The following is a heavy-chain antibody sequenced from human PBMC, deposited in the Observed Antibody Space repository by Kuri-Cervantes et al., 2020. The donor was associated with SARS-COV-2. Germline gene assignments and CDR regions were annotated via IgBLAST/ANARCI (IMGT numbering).Heavy chain of an antibody. D-gene: IGHD6-13*01. Sequence: SETLSLTCTVSGGSISSYYWSWIRQPPGKGLEWIGYIYYSGSTNYNPSLKSRVTISVDTSKNQFSLKLSSVTAADTAVYYRAREGSIYSSSSWEGDYYYYYMDVWGKGTTVTVSS. CDR3: AREGSIYSSSSWEGDYYYYYMDV. CDR1: GGSISSYY. V-gene: IGHV4-59*12. CDR2: IYYSGST. J-gene: IGHJ6*03.